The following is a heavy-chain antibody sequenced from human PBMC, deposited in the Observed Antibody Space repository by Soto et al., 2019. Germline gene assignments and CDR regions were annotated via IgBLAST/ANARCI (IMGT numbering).Heavy chain of an antibody. D-gene: IGHD3-16*01. Sequence: ASVKVSCKASGYTFTSYGISWVRQAPGQGLEWMGWISAYNGNTNYAQKLQGRVTMTTDTSTSTAYMELRSLRSDDTAVYYCAREGGGRSYYYYYYMDVWGKGTTVTVSS. J-gene: IGHJ6*03. CDR2: ISAYNGNT. CDR1: GYTFTSYG. V-gene: IGHV1-18*01. CDR3: AREGGGRSYYYYYYMDV.